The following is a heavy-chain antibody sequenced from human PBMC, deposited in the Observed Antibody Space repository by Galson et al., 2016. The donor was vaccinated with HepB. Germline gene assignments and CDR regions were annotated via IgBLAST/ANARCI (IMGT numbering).Heavy chain of an antibody. V-gene: IGHV3-30*03. D-gene: IGHD3-10*01. J-gene: IGHJ4*02. CDR2: ISYDGSNK. Sequence: SLRLSCAASGFTFSNYGMHWVRQAPGKGLEWVAVISYDGSNKEYADSVKGRFTISRDNSKNTLYLQMNNLRVEDTAVYYCARAVPDIYASGSYPDYWGQGTLVTVSS. CDR1: GFTFSNYG. CDR3: ARAVPDIYASGSYPDY.